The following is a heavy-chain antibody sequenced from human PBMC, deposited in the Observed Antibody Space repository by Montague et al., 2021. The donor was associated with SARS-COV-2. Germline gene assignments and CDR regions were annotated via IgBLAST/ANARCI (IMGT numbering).Heavy chain of an antibody. D-gene: IGHD3-10*01. V-gene: IGHV4-59*01. CDR2: INYSGST. CDR1: GCSISSYY. Sequence: SETLSLTCAVSGCSISSYYWSWIRQPPGKGLEWIGYINYSGSTNYNPSLKSRVTISVDTSKNQFSLKLSSVTAAAAAVYYCARVKGGYYYGLGVSAHFDYWGQGTLVTVSS. CDR3: ARVKGGYYYGLGVSAHFDY. J-gene: IGHJ4*02.